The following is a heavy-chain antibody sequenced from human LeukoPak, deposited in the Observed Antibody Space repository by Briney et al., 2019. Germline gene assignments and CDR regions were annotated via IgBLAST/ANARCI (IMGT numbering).Heavy chain of an antibody. CDR3: AKELRGYSYGLRNNWFDP. V-gene: IGHV3-30*18. D-gene: IGHD5-18*01. CDR2: ISYDGSNK. CDR1: GFTFSSYG. J-gene: IGHJ5*02. Sequence: GGSLRLSCAASGFTFSSYGMHWVRQAPGKGLEWVAVISYDGSNKYYADSVKGRFTISRDNSKNTLYLQMNSLRAEDTAVYYCAKELRGYSYGLRNNWFDPWGQRTLVTVSS.